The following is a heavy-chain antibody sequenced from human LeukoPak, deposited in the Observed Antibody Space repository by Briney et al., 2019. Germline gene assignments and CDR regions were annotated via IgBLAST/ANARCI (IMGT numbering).Heavy chain of an antibody. Sequence: PGGSLRLSCAASGFTFSSYSMNWVRQAPGKGLEWVSSISSSSSYIYYADSVKGRFTISRDNAKNSLYLQMNSLRAEDTAVYYCARGSVSGVVIPDDYWGQGTLVTVSS. CDR1: GFTFSSYS. CDR3: ARGSVSGVVIPDDY. J-gene: IGHJ4*02. D-gene: IGHD3-3*01. V-gene: IGHV3-21*01. CDR2: ISSSSSYI.